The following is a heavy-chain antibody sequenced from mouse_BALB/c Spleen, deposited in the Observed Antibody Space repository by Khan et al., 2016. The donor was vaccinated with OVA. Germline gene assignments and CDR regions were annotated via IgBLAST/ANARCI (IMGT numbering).Heavy chain of an antibody. Sequence: VQLQQSGAELVKAGASVKMSCKASGYTFTSYWMHWVKQRLGQGLEWFAETNPTNGRTYYNEKFKSKATLTVDKSSSTAYMQLSGPTVEDSAVYYCARIKKIVATYFDYWGQGTTLTVSS. D-gene: IGHD1-1*01. CDR1: GYTFTSYW. CDR2: TNPTNGRT. J-gene: IGHJ2*01. V-gene: IGHV1S81*02. CDR3: ARIKKIVATYFDY.